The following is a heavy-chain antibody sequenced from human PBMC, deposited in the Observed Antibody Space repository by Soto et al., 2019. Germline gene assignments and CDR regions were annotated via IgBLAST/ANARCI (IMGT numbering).Heavy chain of an antibody. Sequence: SGGSLRLSCAASGFTFSSYAMSWVCQAPGKGLEWVSAISGSGGSTYYADSVKGRFTISRDNSKNTLYLQMNSLRAEDTAVYYCAKLSRIAAAGLDYWGQGTLVTVSS. CDR3: AKLSRIAAAGLDY. D-gene: IGHD6-13*01. J-gene: IGHJ4*02. V-gene: IGHV3-23*01. CDR1: GFTFSSYA. CDR2: ISGSGGST.